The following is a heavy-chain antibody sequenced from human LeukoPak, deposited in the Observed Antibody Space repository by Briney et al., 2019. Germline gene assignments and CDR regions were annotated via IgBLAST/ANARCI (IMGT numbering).Heavy chain of an antibody. V-gene: IGHV6-1*01. CDR1: GDSVSSNSAA. D-gene: IGHD1-26*01. CDR3: ASWHIGSYHFDD. Sequence: SQTLSLTCAISGDSVSSNSAAWNWIRQSPTRGLEWLGRTYYRSQWYNDYAVSVKGRITINSDTSKNQVSLQLNSATPEDTAVYYSASWHIGSYHFDDWGQGTLVTVSS. J-gene: IGHJ4*02. CDR2: TYYRSQWYN.